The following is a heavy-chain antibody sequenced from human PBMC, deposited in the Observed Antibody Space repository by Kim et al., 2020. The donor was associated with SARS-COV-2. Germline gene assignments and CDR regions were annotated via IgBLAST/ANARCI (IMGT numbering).Heavy chain of an antibody. Sequence: TDYAAPVKDRFTISRDDSKNTLYLQMNSLKTEDTAIYYCTTLISAAGRGFWGQGTLVTVSS. V-gene: IGHV3-15*05. J-gene: IGHJ4*02. D-gene: IGHD6-13*01. CDR2: T. CDR3: TTLISAAGRGF.